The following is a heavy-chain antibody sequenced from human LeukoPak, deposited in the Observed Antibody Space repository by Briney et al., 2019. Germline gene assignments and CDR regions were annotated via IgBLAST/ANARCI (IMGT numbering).Heavy chain of an antibody. CDR3: ARHSNWNAGVDWFDP. Sequence: SETLSLTCTVSGGSNYWSWIRQPPGKGLEWIGYIHYSGSPNYNPSLKSRVTISIDTSKNQFSLRLNSVTAEDTAVYYCARHSNWNAGVDWFDPWGQGTQVTVTS. CDR1: GGSNY. D-gene: IGHD1-20*01. CDR2: IHYSGSP. V-gene: IGHV4-59*08. J-gene: IGHJ5*02.